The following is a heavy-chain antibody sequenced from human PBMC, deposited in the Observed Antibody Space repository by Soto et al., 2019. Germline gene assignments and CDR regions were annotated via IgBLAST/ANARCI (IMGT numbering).Heavy chain of an antibody. V-gene: IGHV3-23*01. CDR1: GFSFSTYA. CDR2: ISGTGGTT. D-gene: IGHD3-3*02. J-gene: IGHJ4*02. CDR3: AKVLSMQFCESPNY. Sequence: EVLLLESGGGLVQPGGSLRLSCAASGFSFSTYAMNWVRQAPGKGLEWVSGISGTGGTTYYAESVKGRFTISRDNSRYTLRLQMNSRRAKDTAIYYCAKVLSMQFCESPNYWGQGTLVTDYS.